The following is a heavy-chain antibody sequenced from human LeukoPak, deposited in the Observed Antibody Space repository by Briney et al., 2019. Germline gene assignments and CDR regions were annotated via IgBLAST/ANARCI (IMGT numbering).Heavy chain of an antibody. Sequence: GGSLRLSCAASGFSFNTYAMSWVRQAPGKGLEWVSTIGGNVNNTYFADTVKGRFTISRDNSKNTLYLQMNSLRAEDTAVYYCTTVGQGYRNYDNWNYDAFDIWGQGTMVTVSS. CDR3: TTVGQGYRNYDNWNYDAFDI. CDR2: IGGNVNNT. V-gene: IGHV3-23*01. J-gene: IGHJ3*02. CDR1: GFSFNTYA. D-gene: IGHD1-7*01.